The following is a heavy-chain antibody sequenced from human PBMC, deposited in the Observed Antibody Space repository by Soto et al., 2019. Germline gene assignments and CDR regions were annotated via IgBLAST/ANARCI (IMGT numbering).Heavy chain of an antibody. V-gene: IGHV1-18*04. D-gene: IGHD4-17*01. Sequence: ASVKVSCKASGYTFTSYGISWVRQAPGQGLEWMGWISAYNGNTNYAQKLQGRVTMTTDTSTSTAYMELRSLRSDDTAVYYCARRDYRDYVDGMDVWGQGTTVTVSS. CDR2: ISAYNGNT. CDR1: GYTFTSYG. J-gene: IGHJ6*02. CDR3: ARRDYRDYVDGMDV.